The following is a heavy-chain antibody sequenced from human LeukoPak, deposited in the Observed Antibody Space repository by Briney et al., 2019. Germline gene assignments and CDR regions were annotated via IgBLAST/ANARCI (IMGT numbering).Heavy chain of an antibody. CDR3: ARVANKTYGY. CDR2: INPNSGGP. V-gene: IGHV1-2*02. D-gene: IGHD2-21*01. J-gene: IGHJ4*02. CDR1: GYAFTAHY. Sequence: ASVKVSCKASGYAFTAHYIHWVRQAPGQGFEWMGWINPNSGGPNYAQKFQGRVTMTRDTSISTAYMELSRLRSGDTAVYYCARVANKTYGYWGQGTLVTVSS.